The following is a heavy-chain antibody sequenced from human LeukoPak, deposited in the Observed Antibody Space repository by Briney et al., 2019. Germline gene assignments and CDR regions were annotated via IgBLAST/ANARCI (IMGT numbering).Heavy chain of an antibody. CDR1: GYSVSSYG. CDR2: ISAYNGNT. CDR3: ARDPDY. Sequence: ASEKVSCKGSGYSVSSYGFCWGWQGQRQGLEWMGWISAYNGNTNYAQKFQGRVTMTTDTSTSTAHMELRSLRSDDTAVYFCARDPDYWGQGTLVTVSS. J-gene: IGHJ4*02. V-gene: IGHV1-18*01.